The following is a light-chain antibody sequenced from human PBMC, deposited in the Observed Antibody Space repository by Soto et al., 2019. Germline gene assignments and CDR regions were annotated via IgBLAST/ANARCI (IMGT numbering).Light chain of an antibody. CDR2: EVS. J-gene: IGLJ2*01. V-gene: IGLV2-14*01. CDR1: SSDVGGYYY. Sequence: QAVVTQPASVSGSPGQSITISCTGTSSDVGGYYYVSWYQHHPGKAPKLMIYEVSNRPSGVSNRFSGSKSGNTASLTISGLQAEDEADYYCSSYTSSSTHVVFGGGTKVTVL. CDR3: SSYTSSSTHVV.